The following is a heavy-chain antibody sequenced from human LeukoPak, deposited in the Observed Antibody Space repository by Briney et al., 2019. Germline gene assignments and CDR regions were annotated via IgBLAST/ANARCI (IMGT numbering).Heavy chain of an antibody. J-gene: IGHJ5*02. V-gene: IGHV4-61*02. CDR1: GGSISSGSYY. Sequence: SEILSLTCTVSGGSISSGSYYWSWIRQPAGKGLEWIGRIYTSGSTNYNPSLKSRVTISVDTSKNQFSLKLSSVTAADTAVYYCARSYYYDSSGYYFLNHWGQGTLVTVSS. CDR2: IYTSGST. CDR3: ARSYYYDSSGYYFLNH. D-gene: IGHD3-22*01.